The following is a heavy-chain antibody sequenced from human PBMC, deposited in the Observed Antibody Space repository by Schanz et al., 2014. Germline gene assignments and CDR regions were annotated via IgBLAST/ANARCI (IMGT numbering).Heavy chain of an antibody. D-gene: IGHD3-10*01. CDR2: INQDESEE. CDR1: GFTFSRYW. V-gene: IGHV3-7*04. J-gene: IGHJ4*02. CDR3: ARGGAGSVLFFFDY. Sequence: EVRLVESGGGLVQPGGSLRLSCAASGFTFSRYWMSWVRQAPGKGLEWLANINQDESEEYYVDSLNGRLTISRDNARNSLYLQMNSLRAEDTAVYFCARGGAGSVLFFFDYWGQGTLVTVSS.